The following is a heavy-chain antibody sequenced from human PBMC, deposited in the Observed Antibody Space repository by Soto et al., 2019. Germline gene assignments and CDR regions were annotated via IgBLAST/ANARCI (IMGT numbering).Heavy chain of an antibody. D-gene: IGHD3-22*01. CDR2: ISAYSGDT. V-gene: IGHV1-18*01. CDR3: ARDVVAITTGGPDC. CDR1: GYTFSNYG. Sequence: QVPLVQSGAEVKKPGASVKVSCKASGYTFSNYGISWVRQAPGQGLEWLGWISAYSGDTNFAQRLQGRVTITTDTSTSRAYMELRSLTSDDTALYYCARDVVAITTGGPDCWGKGTLVTVSS. J-gene: IGHJ4*02.